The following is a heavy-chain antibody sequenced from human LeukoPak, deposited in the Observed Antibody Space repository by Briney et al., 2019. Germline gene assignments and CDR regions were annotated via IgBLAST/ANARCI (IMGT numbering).Heavy chain of an antibody. CDR1: GFTFSSYD. CDR3: ARGGYSSGWYPGFHYYYYYGMDV. D-gene: IGHD6-19*01. V-gene: IGHV3-13*01. CDR2: IGTAGDT. J-gene: IGHJ6*02. Sequence: PGGSLRLSCAASGFTFSSYDMHWVRQATGKGLEWVSAIGTAGDTYYPGSVKGRFTISRENAKNSLYLQMNSLRAGDTAVYYCARGGYSSGWYPGFHYYYYYGMDVWGQGTTVTVSS.